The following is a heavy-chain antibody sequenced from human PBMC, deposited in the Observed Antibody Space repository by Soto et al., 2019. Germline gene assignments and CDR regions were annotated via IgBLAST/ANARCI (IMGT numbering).Heavy chain of an antibody. Sequence: QVQQVRSGAEVKKPGSSVKVSCKASGGTFSSYAISWVRQAPGQGLEWMGGIIPIFGTANYAQKFQGRVTITADESTSTAYMELSSLRSEDTAVYYCARDRVTMVRGVSQGFDPWGQGTLVTVSS. CDR2: IIPIFGTA. CDR3: ARDRVTMVRGVSQGFDP. V-gene: IGHV1-69*01. J-gene: IGHJ5*02. CDR1: GGTFSSYA. D-gene: IGHD3-10*01.